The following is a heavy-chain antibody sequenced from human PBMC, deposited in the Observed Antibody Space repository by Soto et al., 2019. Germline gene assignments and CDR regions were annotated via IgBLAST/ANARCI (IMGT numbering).Heavy chain of an antibody. Sequence: QITLKESGPTLVSPTQTLTLTCAFSGFSLSTSGVGVGWIRQPPGKALEWLAVIYWDDSKHYSPSLRSRLTITKDTSKHQVVLTMTNMDPMDTGTYYCAHKGPEDWPLDYWGQGTLVTVSS. CDR3: AHKGPEDWPLDY. D-gene: IGHD3-9*01. V-gene: IGHV2-5*02. CDR2: IYWDDSK. J-gene: IGHJ4*02. CDR1: GFSLSTSGVG.